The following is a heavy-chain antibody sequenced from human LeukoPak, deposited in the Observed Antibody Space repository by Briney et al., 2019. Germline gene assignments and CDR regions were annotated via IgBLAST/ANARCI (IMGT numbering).Heavy chain of an antibody. CDR2: ISGSGGSS. Sequence: GGSLRLSCAASGFTFISYTMSWVRRAPGKGLEWASTISGSGGSSDYAESVKGRFTISRDNSKNTVYVQMNSLRAEDTAVYYCAKGSGYSGPPDWGQGTLVTVSA. V-gene: IGHV3-23*01. J-gene: IGHJ4*02. CDR3: AKGSGYSGPPD. CDR1: GFTFISYT. D-gene: IGHD5-12*01.